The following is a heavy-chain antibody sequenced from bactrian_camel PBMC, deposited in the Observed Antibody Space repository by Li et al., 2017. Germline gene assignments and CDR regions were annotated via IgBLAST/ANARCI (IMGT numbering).Heavy chain of an antibody. CDR3: AARETYGGRWCAPQTIPTLDY. V-gene: IGHV3S9*01. CDR2: IYGGETT. CDR1: GIHLSSAFC. Sequence: HVQLVESGGGSVQAGGSLRLSCAGTGIHLSSAFCVGWLRQGPGKEREAVAGIYGGETTYYADFVKGRFTVSQDVSKNMMYLRMNNLKPEDTGMYYCAARETYGGRWCAPQTIPTLDYRGQGTQVTV. J-gene: IGHJ4*01. D-gene: IGHD6*01.